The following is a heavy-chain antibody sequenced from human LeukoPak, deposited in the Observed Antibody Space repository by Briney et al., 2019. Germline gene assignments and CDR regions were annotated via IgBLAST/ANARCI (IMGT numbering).Heavy chain of an antibody. D-gene: IGHD1-14*01. J-gene: IGHJ4*02. CDR3: ARTTRNLLEY. CDR1: GGSISPYY. CDR2: IYYSGNT. V-gene: IGHV4-59*01. Sequence: SGTLSLTCTVSGGSISPYYWSWIRQPPGKGLEWLGYIYYSGNTEYKPSLKSRVAMSVDTSKNQFSLRLSSVTAADTAVYYCARTTRNLLEYWGQGTLVTVSS.